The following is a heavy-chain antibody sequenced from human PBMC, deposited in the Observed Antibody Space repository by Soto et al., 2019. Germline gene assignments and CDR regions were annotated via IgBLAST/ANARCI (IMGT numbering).Heavy chain of an antibody. CDR1: GFTFNAHA. D-gene: IGHD3-9*01. V-gene: IGHV3-23*01. CDR2: ISGDGNST. CDR3: VKDWTGNKCPCLDV. Sequence: EVEVLESGGGLQQPGGSLRLSCVASGFTFNAHAMTWVRQGPGVGLEWTSSISGDGNSTYYAGSVKGRFTVSRDNSKNTLTLEMNSLRVEDTATYYCVKDWTGNKCPCLDVWGQGTTVTVSS. J-gene: IGHJ6*02.